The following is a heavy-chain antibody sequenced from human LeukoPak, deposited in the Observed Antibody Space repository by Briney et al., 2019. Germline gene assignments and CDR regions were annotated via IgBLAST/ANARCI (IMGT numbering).Heavy chain of an antibody. CDR3: ARDRAATDLDY. D-gene: IGHD6-13*01. J-gene: IGHJ4*02. V-gene: IGHV3-74*01. CDR1: GFTLSRYW. CDR2: INTDGSSA. Sequence: GRTLRLSCAASGFTLSRYWMYCVPQAPGKGLMWGSRINTDGSSAAYAASVKGRVTISRDNAKNHLYLQMSGLTAEDTAVYYCARDRAATDLDYWGQGTLVTVSS.